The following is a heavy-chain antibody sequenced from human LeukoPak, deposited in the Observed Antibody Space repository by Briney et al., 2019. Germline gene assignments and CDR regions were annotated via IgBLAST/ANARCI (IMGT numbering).Heavy chain of an antibody. Sequence: TGGSLRLSCAASGFTFSHYSMNWVRQPPGKGLEWIGEIYHSGSTNYNPSLKSRVTISVDKSKNQFSLNLSSVTAADTAVYYCARPYYYYMDVWGKGTTVTVS. J-gene: IGHJ6*03. CDR2: IYHSGST. CDR3: ARPYYYYMDV. CDR1: GFTFSHYSM. V-gene: IGHV4-4*02.